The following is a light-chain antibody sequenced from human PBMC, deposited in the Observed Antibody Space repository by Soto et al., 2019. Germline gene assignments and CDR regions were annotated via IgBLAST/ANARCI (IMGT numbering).Light chain of an antibody. V-gene: IGKV3-20*01. CDR2: GAS. Sequence: EIVLTQSPGTLSLSPGERATLSCRASQSVSNNYLAWYQQKPGQAPRLLIYGASNRATGIPDRFIGSGSGTEFTLTITRLEPEDFAVYYCQQYVRSPRTFGQGTKVDIK. CDR1: QSVSNNY. J-gene: IGKJ1*01. CDR3: QQYVRSPRT.